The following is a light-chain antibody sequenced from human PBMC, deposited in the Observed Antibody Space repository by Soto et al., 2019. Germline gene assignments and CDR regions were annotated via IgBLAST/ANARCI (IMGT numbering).Light chain of an antibody. CDR2: LGS. CDR3: IHALEVPDT. V-gene: IGKV2-28*01. J-gene: IGKJ5*01. Sequence: DIVMTQSPLSLPVTPGEPASISCRSSQSLLHSDGYNYLDWYLQKPGQSPRLLIYLGSNRASGVPEWFSGSGTDADMTLEISRLEAEDVGVCFCIHALEVPDTFGQWKRLEI. CDR1: QSLLHSDGYNY.